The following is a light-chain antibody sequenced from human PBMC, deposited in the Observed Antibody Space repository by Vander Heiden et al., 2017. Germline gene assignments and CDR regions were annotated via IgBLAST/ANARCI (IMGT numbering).Light chain of an antibody. CDR3: QSYDSSLSGRV. Sequence: QSLLTQPPSVSGTPGQRVTISWTGSSSDVGAGYDVHWYQQLPGTAPKLLIYGNGNRPSGVPDRFSGSKSGTSASLAITGLQAEDEADYYCQSYDSSLSGRVFGGGTKLTVL. CDR1: SSDVGAGYD. V-gene: IGLV1-40*01. J-gene: IGLJ2*01. CDR2: GNG.